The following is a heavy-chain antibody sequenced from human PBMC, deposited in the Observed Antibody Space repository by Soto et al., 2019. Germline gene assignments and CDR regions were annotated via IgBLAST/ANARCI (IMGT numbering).Heavy chain of an antibody. Sequence: QVQLVESGGGVVQPGRSLRLSCAASGFTFSSYGMHWVRQAPGKGLEWVAVILYDGSNKYYADSVKGRFAISRDNSKNTLYLQMNSLRAEDTAVYYCAKGSAGYSSSWYASRTCDYWGQGTLVTVSS. CDR1: GFTFSSYG. J-gene: IGHJ4*02. CDR2: ILYDGSNK. D-gene: IGHD6-13*01. V-gene: IGHV3-30*18. CDR3: AKGSAGYSSSWYASRTCDY.